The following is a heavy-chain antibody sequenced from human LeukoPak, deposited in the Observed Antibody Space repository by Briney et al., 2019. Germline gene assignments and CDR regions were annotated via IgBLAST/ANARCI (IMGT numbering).Heavy chain of an antibody. CDR3: ARGAGYNYPYYFDY. D-gene: IGHD5-24*01. CDR1: GLTVSSND. CDR2: VYGGGNI. J-gene: IGHJ4*02. Sequence: GGSLRLSCAASGLTVSSNDSNWVREAPGKGLEWVSVVYGGGNIYYADSVKGRFTSSRDNSKNTLYLQMNSLRAEDTAVYYCARGAGYNYPYYFDYWGQGTLVTVSS. V-gene: IGHV3-53*01.